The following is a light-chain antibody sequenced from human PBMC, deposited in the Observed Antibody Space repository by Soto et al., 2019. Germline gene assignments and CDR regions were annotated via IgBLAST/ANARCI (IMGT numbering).Light chain of an antibody. CDR2: AAS. CDR1: QGISSY. CDR3: QQLISYPRT. V-gene: IGKV1-9*01. J-gene: IGKJ4*01. Sequence: DIQLTQSPSFLYASVGDKLTITCRASQGISSYLAWYQQKPGKAPNLLIYAASTLQTGVPSRFSGSGSGTGFTLTINSLRPEDFATYYCQQLISYPRTFGGGTKVEIK.